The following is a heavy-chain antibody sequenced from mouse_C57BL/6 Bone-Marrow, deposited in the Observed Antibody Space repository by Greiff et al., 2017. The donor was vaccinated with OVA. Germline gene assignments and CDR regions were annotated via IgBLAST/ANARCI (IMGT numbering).Heavy chain of an antibody. J-gene: IGHJ3*01. CDR1: GYTFTSYW. Sequence: QVHVKQPGAELVKPGASVKLSCKASGYTFTSYWMHWVKQRPGQGLEWIGMIHPNSGSTNYNEKFKSKATLTVDKSSSTAYMQLSSLTSEDSAVYYGARDGSSPWFAYWGQGTLVTVSA. V-gene: IGHV1-64*01. D-gene: IGHD1-1*01. CDR3: ARDGSSPWFAY. CDR2: IHPNSGST.